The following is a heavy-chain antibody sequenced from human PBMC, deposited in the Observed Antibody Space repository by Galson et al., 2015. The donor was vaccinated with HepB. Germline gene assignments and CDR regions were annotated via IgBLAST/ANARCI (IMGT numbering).Heavy chain of an antibody. J-gene: IGHJ5*02. D-gene: IGHD2-2*01. CDR3: TTDVYFSSYWSWIDP. CDR1: GFPFNSAW. V-gene: IGHV3-15*01. CDR2: IKSNTDGATT. Sequence: SLRLSCAASGFPFNSAWMPWVRQAPGMGLEWVGRIKSNTDGATTDYAAPVKGRFTISRDDSKNRLYLQMNSLKTEDTAVYYCTTDVYFSSYWSWIDPWGQGTLVTVSS.